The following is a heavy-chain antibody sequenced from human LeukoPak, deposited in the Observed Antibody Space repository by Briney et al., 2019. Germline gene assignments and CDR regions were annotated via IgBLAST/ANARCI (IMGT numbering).Heavy chain of an antibody. Sequence: GGSLRLSCAASGFTFSSYAMSWVRQAPGKGLEWVSAISGSGGSTYYADSVKGRFTISRDNSKNTLYLQMNSLRAEDTAVYYCTKGGRKAPATRFDPWGQGTLVTGSS. CDR1: GFTFSSYA. CDR2: ISGSGGST. V-gene: IGHV3-23*01. D-gene: IGHD1-7*01. CDR3: TKGGRKAPATRFDP. J-gene: IGHJ5*02.